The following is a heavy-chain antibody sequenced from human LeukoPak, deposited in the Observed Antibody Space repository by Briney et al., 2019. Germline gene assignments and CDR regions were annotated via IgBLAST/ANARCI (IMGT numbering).Heavy chain of an antibody. J-gene: IGHJ4*02. D-gene: IGHD2-15*01. V-gene: IGHV4-59*08. CDR3: ATYTRHCSGGTCYSTDY. CDR2: VYYSGST. Sequence: SETLSLTCTVSGDSISCYHWTASRQPPGRGLEWIGYVYYSGSTNYNPSLKSRVAISLDTSNNQFSLKLTSVTAADTAIYYCATYTRHCSGGTCYSTDYWGQGTLVTVSS. CDR1: GDSISCYH.